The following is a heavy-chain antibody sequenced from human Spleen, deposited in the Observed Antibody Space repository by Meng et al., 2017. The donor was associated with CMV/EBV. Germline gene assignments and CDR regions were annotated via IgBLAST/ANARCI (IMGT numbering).Heavy chain of an antibody. CDR3: TRGYRGTPNDF. J-gene: IGHJ4*02. CDR1: GTPFTGYY. Sequence: SETLSLTCTVYGTPFTGYYWTWIRQSPGKGLEWMGEISDRESTNYQSSLKSRVTISIDWPRNQLSLRLTSLTAADSAIYYCTRGYRGTPNDFWGQGAPVTVSS. D-gene: IGHD3-10*01. V-gene: IGHV4-34*01. CDR2: ISDREST.